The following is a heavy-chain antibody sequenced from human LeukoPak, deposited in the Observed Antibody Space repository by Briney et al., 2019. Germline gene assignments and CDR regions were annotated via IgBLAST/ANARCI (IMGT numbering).Heavy chain of an antibody. Sequence: GGSLRLSCAASGFTFSSYAMSWVRQAPGKWLEWVSAISGSGGSTYYADSVKGRFTISRDNSKNTLYLQMNSLRAEDTAVYYCAKDPYDILTGPDYWGQGTLVTVSS. CDR1: GFTFSSYA. CDR3: AKDPYDILTGPDY. CDR2: ISGSGGST. J-gene: IGHJ4*02. V-gene: IGHV3-23*01. D-gene: IGHD3-9*01.